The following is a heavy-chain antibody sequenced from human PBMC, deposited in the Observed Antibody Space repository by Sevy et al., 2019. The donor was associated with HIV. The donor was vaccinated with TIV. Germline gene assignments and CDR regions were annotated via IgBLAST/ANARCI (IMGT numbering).Heavy chain of an antibody. Sequence: ASVKVSCKASGYTFTRYGISWVRQAPGQGLEWMGWISAYNGNTHYAQKLQGRVTMTTDTSTSTVCMELRSLRSDDTAIYYCARGKYCAGGSCYVDYMDVWGKGTPVTVSS. J-gene: IGHJ6*03. CDR3: ARGKYCAGGSCYVDYMDV. CDR1: GYTFTRYG. D-gene: IGHD2-15*01. CDR2: ISAYNGNT. V-gene: IGHV1-18*04.